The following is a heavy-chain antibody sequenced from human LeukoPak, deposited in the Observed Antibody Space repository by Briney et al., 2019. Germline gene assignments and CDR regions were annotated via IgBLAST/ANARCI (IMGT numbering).Heavy chain of an antibody. CDR3: ARDVLLDY. J-gene: IGHJ4*02. V-gene: IGHV4-4*02. CDR1: GGSISSSNW. D-gene: IGHD3-10*01. Sequence: SETLSLTCAVSGGSISSSNWWSWIRQPPGTGLEWIGEINHSGSTNYNPSLKSRVTISVDTSKNQFSLKLSSVTAADTAVYYCARDVLLDYWGQGTLVTVSS. CDR2: INHSGST.